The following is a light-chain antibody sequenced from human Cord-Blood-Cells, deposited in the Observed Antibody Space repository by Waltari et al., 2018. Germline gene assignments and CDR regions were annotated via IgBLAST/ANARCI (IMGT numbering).Light chain of an antibody. J-gene: IGLJ1*01. CDR1: SSDAGGYTY. Sequence: QSALTQPASVSGSPGQSITISCTGTSSDAGGYTYVSWYQQHPGKAPKLMIYDVSNRPSGVSNRFSGSKSGNTASLTISGLQAEDEADYYCSSYTSSSTLGFGTGTKVTVL. V-gene: IGLV2-14*03. CDR2: DVS. CDR3: SSYTSSSTLG.